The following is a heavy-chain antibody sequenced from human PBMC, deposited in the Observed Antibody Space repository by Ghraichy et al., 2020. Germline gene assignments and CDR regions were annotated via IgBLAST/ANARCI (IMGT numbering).Heavy chain of an antibody. CDR1: GYTFTSYA. CDR3: ARDIPYDFWSDDAFDI. V-gene: IGHV1-3*01. J-gene: IGHJ3*02. D-gene: IGHD3-3*01. Sequence: ASVKVSCKASGYTFTSYAMHWVRQAPGQRLEWMGWINAGNGNTKYSQKFQGRVTITRDTSASTAYMELSSLRSEDTAVYYCARDIPYDFWSDDAFDIWGQGTMVTVSS. CDR2: INAGNGNT.